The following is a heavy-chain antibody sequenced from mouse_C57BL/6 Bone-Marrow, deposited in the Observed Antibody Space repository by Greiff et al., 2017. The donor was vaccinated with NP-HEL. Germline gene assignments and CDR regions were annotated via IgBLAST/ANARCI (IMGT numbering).Heavy chain of an antibody. CDR2: INPNNGGT. Sequence: EVQLKESGPELVKPGASVKIPCKASGYTFTDYNMDWVKQSHGKSLEWIGDINPNNGGTIYNQKFKGKATLTVDKSSSTAYMELRSLTSEDTAVYYCARAGGKNVWYRYYFDYWGQGTTLTVSS. V-gene: IGHV1-18*01. CDR3: ARAGGKNVWYRYYFDY. CDR1: GYTFTDYN. J-gene: IGHJ2*01. D-gene: IGHD2-10*02.